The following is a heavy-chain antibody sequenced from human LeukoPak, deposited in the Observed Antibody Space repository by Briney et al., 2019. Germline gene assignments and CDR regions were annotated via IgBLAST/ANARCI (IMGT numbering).Heavy chain of an antibody. CDR1: GYTFTSYG. V-gene: IGHV1-18*01. D-gene: IGHD6-19*01. J-gene: IGHJ3*02. CDR3: AREDIAVAGFDAFDI. CDR2: ISAYNGNT. Sequence: ASVTVSCKASGYTFTSYGISWVRQAPGQGLEWMGWISAYNGNTNYAQKLQGRVTMTTDTSTSTAYMELRSLRSDDTAVYYCAREDIAVAGFDAFDIWGQGTMVTVSS.